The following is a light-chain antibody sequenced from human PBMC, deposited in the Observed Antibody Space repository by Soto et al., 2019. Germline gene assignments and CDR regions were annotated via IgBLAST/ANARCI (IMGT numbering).Light chain of an antibody. CDR1: QSLLHSNGYNY. V-gene: IGKV2-28*01. Sequence: DIVMTQSPLSLPVTPGEPASISCRSSQSLLHSNGYNYLDWYLQKPGQTTQLIIYLDSHRASAVPDSISGSGSGTDFTLKISRVEAEDVGVYYCMQPLQSWTFGQGTKVYIK. CDR3: MQPLQSWT. CDR2: LDS. J-gene: IGKJ1*01.